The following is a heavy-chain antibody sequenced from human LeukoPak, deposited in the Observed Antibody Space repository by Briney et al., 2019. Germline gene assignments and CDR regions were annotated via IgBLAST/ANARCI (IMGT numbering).Heavy chain of an antibody. D-gene: IGHD2-15*01. Sequence: GGSLRLSCAASGFTFSSYAMSWVRQAPGKGLEWVSGISDSGGSTDYADSVKGRFTISRDKSKNTLYLHMSSLRAEDTAIYYCAKGGGGTRGAFDIWGQGTMVTVSS. CDR3: AKGGGGTRGAFDI. J-gene: IGHJ3*02. V-gene: IGHV3-23*01. CDR2: ISDSGGST. CDR1: GFTFSSYA.